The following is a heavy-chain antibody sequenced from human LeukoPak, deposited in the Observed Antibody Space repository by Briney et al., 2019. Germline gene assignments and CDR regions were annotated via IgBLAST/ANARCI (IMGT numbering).Heavy chain of an antibody. CDR2: INWNGGSI. CDR1: GFTFDDYG. Sequence: PGGSLRLSCAASGFTFDDYGMSWVRQAPGKGLEWVSGINWNGGSIGYAESVKGRFTISRDNAKNSLYLQMNSLRAEDTALYHCARASASSWFGRVDYWGQGSLVTVSS. J-gene: IGHJ4*02. D-gene: IGHD6-13*01. V-gene: IGHV3-20*01. CDR3: ARASASSWFGRVDY.